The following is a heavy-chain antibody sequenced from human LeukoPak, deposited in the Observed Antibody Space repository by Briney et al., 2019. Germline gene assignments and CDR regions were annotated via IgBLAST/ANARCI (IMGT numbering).Heavy chain of an antibody. CDR2: INPNSGGT. J-gene: IGHJ4*02. CDR1: GYTFTGYY. CDR3: AREPPRIAVAGTGY. D-gene: IGHD6-19*01. V-gene: IGHV1-2*02. Sequence: ASVKVSCKASGYTFTGYYMHWVRQAPGQGLEWMGWINPNSGGTNYAQKFQGRVTMTRDTSISTAYMELSRLRSDDTAVYYCAREPPRIAVAGTGYWGQGTLVTVSS.